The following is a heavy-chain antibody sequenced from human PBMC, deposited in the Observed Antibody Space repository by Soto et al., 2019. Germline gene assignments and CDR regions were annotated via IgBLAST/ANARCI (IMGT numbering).Heavy chain of an antibody. CDR1: GFTFSSYS. CDR2: ISSSSSYI. V-gene: IGHV3-21*01. J-gene: IGHJ4*02. D-gene: IGHD5-18*01. CDR3: ARDQPGYSYGYGLGY. Sequence: EVQLVESGGGLVKPGGSLRLSCAASGFTFSSYSMNWVRQAPGKGLEWVSSISSSSSYIYYADSVKGRFTISRDNAKNSLYVKMNSLRAEDKAVYYGARDQPGYSYGYGLGYWGQGTLVTVSS.